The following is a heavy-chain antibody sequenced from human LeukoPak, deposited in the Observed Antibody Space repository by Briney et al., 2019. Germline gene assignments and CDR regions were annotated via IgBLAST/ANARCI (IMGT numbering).Heavy chain of an antibody. Sequence: SETLSLTCTVSGGSISRYYWSWIRQPAGKGLEWIGRIYTSGSTNYNPSLKSRVTMSVDTSKNQFSLKLSSVTAADTAVYYCARDLITIFGVVIFYYGMDVWGQGTTVTVSS. CDR1: GGSISRYY. CDR2: IYTSGST. J-gene: IGHJ6*02. D-gene: IGHD3-3*01. V-gene: IGHV4-4*07. CDR3: ARDLITIFGVVIFYYGMDV.